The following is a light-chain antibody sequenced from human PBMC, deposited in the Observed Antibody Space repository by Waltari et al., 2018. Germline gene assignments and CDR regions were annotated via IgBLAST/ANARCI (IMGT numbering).Light chain of an antibody. V-gene: IGKV3-20*01. CDR3: QHYLRLPVT. Sequence: EIVLTQSPGTLSLSPGERATLSCRASQSVRGTLAWYQQKPGQPPRLLIYAASIRATGIPDRFSGSGSGTDFTLTISRLEPEDFAVYYCQHYLRLPVTFGQGTKVEIK. J-gene: IGKJ1*01. CDR1: QSVRGT. CDR2: AAS.